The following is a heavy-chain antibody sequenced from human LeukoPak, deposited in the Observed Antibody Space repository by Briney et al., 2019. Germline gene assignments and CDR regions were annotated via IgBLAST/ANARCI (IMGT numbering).Heavy chain of an antibody. D-gene: IGHD3-16*01. CDR2: ITTSNAFT. V-gene: IGHV3-48*01. Sequence: GGSLRLSCAASGFTFSDYSMNLVRQAPGKGLEWLSYITTSNAFTRYADSVKGRFTMSRDNAKNSLYLQMNSLRAEDTAVYYCARDHNYAFDYWGQGILVTVSS. J-gene: IGHJ4*02. CDR3: ARDHNYAFDY. CDR1: GFTFSDYS.